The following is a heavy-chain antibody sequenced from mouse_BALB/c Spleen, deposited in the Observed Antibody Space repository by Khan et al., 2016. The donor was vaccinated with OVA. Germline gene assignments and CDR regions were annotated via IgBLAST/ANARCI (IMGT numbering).Heavy chain of an antibody. J-gene: IGHJ2*01. CDR1: GYSIASDYA. CDR2: ISYSGNP. D-gene: IGHD1-1*01. V-gene: IGHV3-2*02. Sequence: EVQLQESGPGLVKPSQSLSLTCTVTGYSIASDYAWNWIRQFPGNKLEWMGFISYSGNPNYNPSIKSRISITRDTSKNQFFLQLNSVTSEDTATYYCARVYGGDFDYWGQGTTLTVSS. CDR3: ARVYGGDFDY.